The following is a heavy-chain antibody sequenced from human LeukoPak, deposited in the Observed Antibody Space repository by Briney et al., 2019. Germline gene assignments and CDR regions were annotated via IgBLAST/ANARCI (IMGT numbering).Heavy chain of an antibody. J-gene: IGHJ4*02. CDR3: ARSKRQLVHFDY. V-gene: IGHV4-30-2*01. D-gene: IGHD6-13*01. CDR2: IYHSGST. Sequence: PSETLSLTCTVSGGSISSGGYYWSWIRQPPGKGLEWIGYIYHSGSTYYNPSLKSRVTISVDRSKNQFSLKLSSVTAADTAVYYCARSKRQLVHFDYWGQGTLVTVSS. CDR1: GGSISSGGYY.